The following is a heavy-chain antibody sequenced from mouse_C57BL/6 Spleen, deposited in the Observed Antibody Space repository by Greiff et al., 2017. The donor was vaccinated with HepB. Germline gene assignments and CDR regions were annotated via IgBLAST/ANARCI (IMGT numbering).Heavy chain of an antibody. D-gene: IGHD1-1*01. V-gene: IGHV1-59*01. CDR2: IDPSDSYT. J-gene: IGHJ2*01. CDR3: ARGDYGSSYGNY. Sequence: QVQLQQSGAELVRPGTSVKLSCKASGYTFTSYWMHWVKQRPGQGLEWIGVIDPSDSYTNYNQKFKGKATLTVDTSSSTAYMQLSSLTSEDSAVYYCARGDYGSSYGNYWGQGTTLTVSS. CDR1: GYTFTSYW.